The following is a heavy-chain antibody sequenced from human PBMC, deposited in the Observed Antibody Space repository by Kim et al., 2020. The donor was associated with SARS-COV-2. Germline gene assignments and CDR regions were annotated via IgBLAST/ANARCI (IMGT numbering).Heavy chain of an antibody. V-gene: IGHV4-39*01. CDR1: GGSISSSSYY. CDR2: IYYSGST. Sequence: SETLSLTCTVSGGSISSSSYYWGWIRQPPGKGLEWIGSIYYSGSTYYNPSLKSRVTISVDTSKNQFSLKLSSVTAADTAVYYCARHGYVIYFDYWGQGTLVTVSS. D-gene: IGHD5-18*01. J-gene: IGHJ4*02. CDR3: ARHGYVIYFDY.